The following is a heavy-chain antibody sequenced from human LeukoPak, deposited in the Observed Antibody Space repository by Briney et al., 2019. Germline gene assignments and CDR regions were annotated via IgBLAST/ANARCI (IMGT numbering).Heavy chain of an antibody. CDR1: GGSISSGSYY. D-gene: IGHD2-2*01. Sequence: SQTLSLTCTVSGGSISSGSYYWSWIWQPAGKGLEWIGRIYTSGSTNYNPSLKSRVTISVDTSKNQFSLKLSSVTAADTAVYYCARGRCSSTSCYGYYYYYYMDVWGKGTTVTVSS. CDR2: IYTSGST. V-gene: IGHV4-61*02. J-gene: IGHJ6*03. CDR3: ARGRCSSTSCYGYYYYYYMDV.